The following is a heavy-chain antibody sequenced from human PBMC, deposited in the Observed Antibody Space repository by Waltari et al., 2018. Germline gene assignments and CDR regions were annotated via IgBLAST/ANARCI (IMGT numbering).Heavy chain of an antibody. Sequence: EVQLVESGGGLVKPGGSLRLSCAASGFTFSSYSMNWVRQAPGKGLEWVSSISSSSSYIYYADSVKGRFTISRDNAKNSLYLQMNSLRAEDTAVYYCARDRRPHTLTYYYYGMDVWGQGTTVTVSS. CDR1: GFTFSSYS. D-gene: IGHD6-25*01. CDR3: ARDRRPHTLTYYYYGMDV. J-gene: IGHJ6*02. V-gene: IGHV3-21*01. CDR2: ISSSSSYI.